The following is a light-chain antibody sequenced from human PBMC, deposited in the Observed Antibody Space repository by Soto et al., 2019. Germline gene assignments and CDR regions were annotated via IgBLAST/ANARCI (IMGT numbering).Light chain of an antibody. V-gene: IGLV2-11*01. CDR3: CSYAGTYVYV. J-gene: IGLJ1*01. CDR1: SXVVGGYEF. CDR2: DVS. Sequence: QSVLTQPRSVSGSPGQSVTVSCTGTSXVVGGYEFVSWYQQHPGKAPKLMIYDVSKRPSGVPDRFSGSKSGNTASLTISGLQTEDEAVYFCCSYAGTYVYVFGTGTKVTVL.